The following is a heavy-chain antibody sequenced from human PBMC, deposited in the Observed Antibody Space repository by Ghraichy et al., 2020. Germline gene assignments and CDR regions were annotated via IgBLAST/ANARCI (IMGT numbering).Heavy chain of an antibody. CDR3: AKGAAPGSP. CDR2: IKPDGSEQ. V-gene: IGHV3-7*03. Sequence: GVLNISCAASAFDFSDSWMNWVRQAPGKGLEWVANIKPDGSEQFYGDSVEGRFTVTRDNGKNSLHLQMNSLRVEEKALYYCAKGAAPGSPWGQGTLVTVS. CDR1: AFDFSDSW. J-gene: IGHJ1*01. D-gene: IGHD3-10*01.